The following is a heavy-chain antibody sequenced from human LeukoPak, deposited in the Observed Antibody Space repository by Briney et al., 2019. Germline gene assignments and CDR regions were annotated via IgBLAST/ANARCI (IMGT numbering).Heavy chain of an antibody. V-gene: IGHV3-23*01. CDR1: GFTFSSYA. CDR2: AGTYGAT. D-gene: IGHD3-3*01. Sequence: PGGSLRLSCAASGFTFSSYAMSWVRQAPGKGLEWVSTAGTYGATYYADSVKGRFTLSRDNSKNTLFVQMNSLRAEDTAVYYCAKRRSEYYFDQWGQGTLVTVSS. J-gene: IGHJ4*02. CDR3: AKRRSEYYFDQ.